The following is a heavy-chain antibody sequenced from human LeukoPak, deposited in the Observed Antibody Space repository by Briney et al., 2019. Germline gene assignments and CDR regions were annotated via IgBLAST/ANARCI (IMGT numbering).Heavy chain of an antibody. J-gene: IGHJ4*02. D-gene: IGHD3-10*01. Sequence: PGGSLRLSCAASGFTFSNAWMSWVRQAPGKGLEWVGRIKSKIDGGTTDYAAPVKGRFTISRDDSKSTLYLQMNSLKTEDTAVYYCARDFKAGFGEFPIDYWGQGTVVTVSS. CDR3: ARDFKAGFGEFPIDY. CDR1: GFTFSNAW. V-gene: IGHV3-15*01. CDR2: IKSKIDGGTT.